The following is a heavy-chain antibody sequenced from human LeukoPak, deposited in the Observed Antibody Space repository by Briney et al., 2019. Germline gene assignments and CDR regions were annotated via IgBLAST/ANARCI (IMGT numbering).Heavy chain of an antibody. J-gene: IGHJ4*02. Sequence: SQTLSLTCAISGDSVSSNSATWNWIRQSPPRGLEWLGRTYYRSKWYTNYAVSVKSRITINADTSKNQFSLQLNSVTPEDTAAYYCARDLCGTINCPGGFDYWGQGTLVTVSS. V-gene: IGHV6-1*01. CDR1: GDSVSSNSAT. CDR2: TYYRSKWYT. D-gene: IGHD1-1*01. CDR3: ARDLCGTINCPGGFDY.